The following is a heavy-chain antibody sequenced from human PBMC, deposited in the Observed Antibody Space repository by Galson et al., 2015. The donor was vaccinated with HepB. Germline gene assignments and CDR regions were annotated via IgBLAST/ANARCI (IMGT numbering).Heavy chain of an antibody. V-gene: IGHV4-34*01. CDR3: ARGLLWGSGWYGDY. D-gene: IGHD6-19*01. J-gene: IGHJ4*02. CDR2: INHSGST. CDR1: GGSFRGYY. Sequence: LTCAVYGGSFRGYYWSWIRQPPGKGLEWIGEINHSGSTNYNPSLKSRVTISVDTSKNQFSLKLSSVTAADTAVYYCARGLLWGSGWYGDYWGQGTLVTVSS.